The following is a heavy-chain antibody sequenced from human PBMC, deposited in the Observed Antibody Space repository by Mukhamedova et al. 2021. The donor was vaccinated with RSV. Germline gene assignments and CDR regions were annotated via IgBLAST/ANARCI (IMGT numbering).Heavy chain of an antibody. CDR3: ARFSPTSCTAVAGGL. V-gene: IGHV3-74*01. D-gene: IGHD6-19*01. Sequence: AEYMGGRFTMSRDNAKNTLYLQMNSLRAEDTAVYYCARFSPTSCTAVAGGLWGQGTLVTVSS. J-gene: IGHJ4*02.